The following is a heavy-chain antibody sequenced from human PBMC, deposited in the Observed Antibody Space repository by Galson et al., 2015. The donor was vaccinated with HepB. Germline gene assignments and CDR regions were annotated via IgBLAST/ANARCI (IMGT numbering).Heavy chain of an antibody. Sequence: SETLSLTCTVSGGSISGYYWSWIRQPPGKGLEWIGYIYYSGSTTYNPSLKSRVTISVDTSKNQFSLKLSSVTAADTAVYYCARAGYSNYVGGYYYYMDVWGKGTTVTVSS. CDR3: ARAGYSNYVGGYYYYMDV. CDR2: IYYSGST. J-gene: IGHJ6*03. CDR1: GGSISGYY. V-gene: IGHV4-59*01. D-gene: IGHD4-11*01.